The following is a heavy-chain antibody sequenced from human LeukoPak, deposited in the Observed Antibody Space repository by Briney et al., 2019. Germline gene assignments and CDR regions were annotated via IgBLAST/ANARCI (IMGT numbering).Heavy chain of an antibody. CDR2: IYHSGST. CDR1: GYSISSGYY. Sequence: SETLSLTCAVSGYSISSGYYWGWIRQPPGKGLECSGSIYHSGSTYYNPSLKSRVTISVDTSKNQFSLKLSSVTAADTAVYYCARLGSTTLKVSDYWGQGTLVTVSS. V-gene: IGHV4-38-2*01. D-gene: IGHD2-15*01. CDR3: ARLGSTTLKVSDY. J-gene: IGHJ4*02.